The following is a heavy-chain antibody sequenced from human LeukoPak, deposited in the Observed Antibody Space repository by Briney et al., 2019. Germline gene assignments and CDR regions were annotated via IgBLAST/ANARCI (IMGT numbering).Heavy chain of an antibody. J-gene: IGHJ4*02. Sequence: ASVKVSCKASGYTFTGYYMHWVRQAPGQGLEWMGWINTNSGGTKYAQKFQGRVTMTSDASISTAYMELSSLRSDDTAVYYCASRPDQHLLYYIDYWGQGALVTVSS. CDR3: ASRPDQHLLYYIDY. CDR1: GYTFTGYY. CDR2: INTNSGGT. D-gene: IGHD2-15*01. V-gene: IGHV1-2*02.